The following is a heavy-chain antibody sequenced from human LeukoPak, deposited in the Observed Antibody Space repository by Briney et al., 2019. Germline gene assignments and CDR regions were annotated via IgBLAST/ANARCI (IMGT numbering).Heavy chain of an antibody. CDR3: AKRGRYYFDS. Sequence: GGSLRLSCAASGFTFSTYAMSWVRQAPGKGLEWVSAIGATSGGTYYADSLKGRFTISRDTSKNTLYLQMNSLRAEDTAVYYCAKRGRYYFDSWGQGTLVTVSS. CDR2: IGATSGGT. CDR1: GFTFSTYA. V-gene: IGHV3-23*01. J-gene: IGHJ4*02. D-gene: IGHD3-10*01.